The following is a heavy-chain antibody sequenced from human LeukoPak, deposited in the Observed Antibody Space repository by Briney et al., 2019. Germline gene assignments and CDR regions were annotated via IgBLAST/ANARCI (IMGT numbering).Heavy chain of an antibody. J-gene: IGHJ4*02. V-gene: IGHV3-30-3*02. CDR3: AKSMADYGGLPLDY. Sequence: GGSLRLSCAASGSTFSSYAMHWVRQAPGKGLEWVAVISYDGSNKYYADSVKGRFTISRDNSKNTLYLQMNSLRAEDTAVYYCAKSMADYGGLPLDYWGQGTLVTVSS. CDR2: ISYDGSNK. D-gene: IGHD4-23*01. CDR1: GSTFSSYA.